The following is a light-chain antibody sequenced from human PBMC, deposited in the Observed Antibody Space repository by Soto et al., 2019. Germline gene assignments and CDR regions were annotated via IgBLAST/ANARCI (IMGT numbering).Light chain of an antibody. CDR2: GVY. J-gene: IGKJ1*01. V-gene: IGKV3D-15*01. Sequence: EILMAHSPTILSVSEGERRTTARIARQSVSSNLAWYQQKPGQAPRLLIYGVYTGAPCIPARFSGSGSGTEFTLTMSSLQSEDFAVYYCQKYHGWPPRTFGQGTKVDIK. CDR3: QKYHGWPPRT. CDR1: QSVSSN.